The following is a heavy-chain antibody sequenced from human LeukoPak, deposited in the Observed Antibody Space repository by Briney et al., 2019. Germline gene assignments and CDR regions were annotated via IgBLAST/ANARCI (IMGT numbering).Heavy chain of an antibody. J-gene: IGHJ4*02. D-gene: IGHD1-26*01. CDR3: ARGVGATDY. V-gene: IGHV4-38-2*02. CDR1: GYSVSSGYY. Sequence: SETLSLTCSVSGYSVSSGYYWGWIRQPPGKGLEWIGSMYHSGTTYYNPSLKSRVTLSVDTSKNQFSLKLSSVTAADTAVYYCARGVGATDYWGQGTLVTVSS. CDR2: MYHSGTT.